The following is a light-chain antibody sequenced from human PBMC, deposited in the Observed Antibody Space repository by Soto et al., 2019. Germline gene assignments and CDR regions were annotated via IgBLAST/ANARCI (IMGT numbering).Light chain of an antibody. CDR3: QQLNSYPLT. J-gene: IGKJ4*01. V-gene: IGKV1-9*01. CDR1: QGIASY. Sequence: QLTQSPSSLSASVGDRVTITCRAGQGIASYLAWYQQKPGQAPNLLIYAASTLQSGVPSRFSGSGSGTDFTLTISSLQPEDFATYYCQQLNSYPLTFGGGTKVEI. CDR2: AAS.